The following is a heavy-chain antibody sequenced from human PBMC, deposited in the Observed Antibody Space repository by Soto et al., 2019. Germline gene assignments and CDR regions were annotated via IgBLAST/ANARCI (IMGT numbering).Heavy chain of an antibody. Sequence: SETLSLTCAVYGGSFSGYYWSWIRQPPGKGLEWIGEINHSGSTNYNPSLKSRVTISVDTSKNQFSLRLTSVTVADTAVYFCASFTTLGKDYGVDVWGKGTTVTVS. CDR3: ASFTTLGKDYGVDV. CDR1: GGSFSGYY. J-gene: IGHJ6*04. CDR2: INHSGST. V-gene: IGHV4-34*01. D-gene: IGHD2-2*01.